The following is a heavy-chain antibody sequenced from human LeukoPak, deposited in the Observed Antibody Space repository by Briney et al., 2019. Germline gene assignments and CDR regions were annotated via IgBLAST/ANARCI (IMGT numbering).Heavy chain of an antibody. CDR2: ISYDGSNR. D-gene: IGHD3-10*01. Sequence: GRSLRLSCAASGFTFSYYSMHWVRQTPGKGLEWVAVISYDGSNRYYADSVKGRFTISRDNSKNTLYLQMNSLRAEDTAVYYCERESTLNMGYFDYWGQGTLVTVSS. J-gene: IGHJ4*02. CDR1: GFTFSYYS. CDR3: ERESTLNMGYFDY. V-gene: IGHV3-30-3*01.